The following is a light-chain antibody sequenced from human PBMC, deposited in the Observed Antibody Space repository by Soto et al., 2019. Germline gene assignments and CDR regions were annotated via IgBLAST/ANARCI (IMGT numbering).Light chain of an antibody. CDR2: GAS. CDR1: QSITRN. J-gene: IGKJ1*01. V-gene: IGKV3-15*01. CDR3: QQYNNWPWT. Sequence: EIVMTQSPATLSVSPGERATLSCRASQSITRNLAWYQQKPGQAPRLLIHGASTRATGFPARFSGSGSGTDFTLTISSLQSEDFAIYYCQQYNNWPWTFGQGTKVDIK.